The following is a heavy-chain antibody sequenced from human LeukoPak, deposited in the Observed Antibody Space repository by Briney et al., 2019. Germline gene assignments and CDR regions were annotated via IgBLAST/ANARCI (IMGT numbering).Heavy chain of an antibody. CDR2: ISGSGGST. J-gene: IGHJ4*02. V-gene: IGHV3-23*01. D-gene: IGHD3-22*01. CDR3: AKGLGHIGITMIVVVITYFDY. Sequence: PGRSLRLSCAASGFTFSSYAMHWVRQAPGKGLEWVSAISGSGGSTYYADSVKGRFTISRDNSKNTLYLQMNSLRAEDTAVYYCAKGLGHIGITMIVVVITYFDYWGQGTLVTVSS. CDR1: GFTFSSYA.